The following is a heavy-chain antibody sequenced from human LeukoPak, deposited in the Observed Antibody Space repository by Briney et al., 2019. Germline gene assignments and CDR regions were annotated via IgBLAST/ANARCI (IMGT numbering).Heavy chain of an antibody. CDR1: GYTFTSYD. CDR2: MNPNSGNT. V-gene: IGHV1-8*01. D-gene: IGHD3-3*01. Sequence: ASVKVSCKASGYTFTSYDINWVRQATGQGLEWMGWMNPNSGNTGYAQKFQGRVTMTSNTSISTAYMELSSLRSEETAVYYCARGGSLGYDFWSGYYHYYYYYYMDVWGKGTTVTVSS. CDR3: ARGGSLGYDFWSGYYHYYYYYYMDV. J-gene: IGHJ6*03.